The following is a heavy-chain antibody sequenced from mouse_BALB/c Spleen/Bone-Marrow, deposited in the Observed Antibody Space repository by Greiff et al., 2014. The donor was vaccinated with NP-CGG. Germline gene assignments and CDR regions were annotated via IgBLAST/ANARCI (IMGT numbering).Heavy chain of an antibody. V-gene: IGHV1-5*01. CDR2: IYPGNSDT. CDR1: GYTFTSYW. Sequence: VQLQQSGTVLARPGASVKMSCKASGYTFTSYWMHWVQQRPGQGVEWIGTIYPGNSDTTYNQKFKGKAKLTAVTPTSTAYMELSSLTNDDSAVYYCTTLARNYFDYWGQGNTLTVSS. J-gene: IGHJ2*01. CDR3: TTLARNYFDY.